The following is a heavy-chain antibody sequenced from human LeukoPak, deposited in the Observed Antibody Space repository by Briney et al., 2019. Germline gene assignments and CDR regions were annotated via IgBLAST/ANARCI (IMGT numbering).Heavy chain of an antibody. Sequence: PGRSLRLSCTASGFTFGDYAMSWFRQAPGKGLEWVGFIRSKAYGGTTEYAASVKGRFTISRDDSKSIAYLQMNSLKTEDTAVYYCTRNRYSGSYRSGYWGQGTLVTVSS. CDR1: GFTFGDYA. J-gene: IGHJ4*02. CDR3: TRNRYSGSYRSGY. D-gene: IGHD1-26*01. CDR2: IRSKAYGGTT. V-gene: IGHV3-49*03.